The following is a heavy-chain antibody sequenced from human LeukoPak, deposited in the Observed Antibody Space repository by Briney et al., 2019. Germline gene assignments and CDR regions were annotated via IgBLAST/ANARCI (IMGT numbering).Heavy chain of an antibody. D-gene: IGHD6-19*01. V-gene: IGHV4-59*01. CDR2: ILYSGST. CDR3: ARGDSSGWDPFEY. CDR1: GGSISNYY. J-gene: IGHJ4*02. Sequence: PSETLSPTCIVSGGSISNYYWSWIRQPPGKGLEWIGYILYSGSTYYNPSLKSRVTISVDTSKNHFSLKLSSVTTADTAVYYCARGDSSGWDPFEYWGQGTLVTVSS.